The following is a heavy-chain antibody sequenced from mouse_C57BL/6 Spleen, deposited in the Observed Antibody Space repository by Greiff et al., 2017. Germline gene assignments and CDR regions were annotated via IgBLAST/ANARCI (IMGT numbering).Heavy chain of an antibody. CDR1: GYSITSGYY. CDR3: ARAGYYGSSSFAY. J-gene: IGHJ3*01. V-gene: IGHV3-6*01. D-gene: IGHD1-1*01. CDR2: ISYDGSN. Sequence: ESGPGLVKPSPSLSLTCSVTGYSITSGYYWNWIRQFPGNKLEWIGYISYDGSNNYNPSLKNRISITRDTSKNQFFLKLNSVTTEDTATYYCARAGYYGSSSFAYWGQGTLVTVSA.